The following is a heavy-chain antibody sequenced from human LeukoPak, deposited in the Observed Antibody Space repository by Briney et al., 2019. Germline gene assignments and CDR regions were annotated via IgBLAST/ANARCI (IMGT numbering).Heavy chain of an antibody. CDR1: GYSISSGYY. V-gene: IGHV4-38-2*02. J-gene: IGHJ6*03. D-gene: IGHD3-22*01. CDR3: TRGSIAYYYMDV. CDR2: IYPSGTT. Sequence: SETLSLTCTVSGYSISSGYYWGWIRQPPGKGLEWIGNIYPSGTTYYNPSLKTRVTISVDTSKNQFSLKLSSVTAADTAVYYCTRGSIAYYYMDVWGKGTTVTISS.